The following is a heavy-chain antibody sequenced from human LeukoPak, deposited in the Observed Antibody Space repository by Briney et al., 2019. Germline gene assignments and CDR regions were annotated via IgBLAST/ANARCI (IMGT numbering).Heavy chain of an antibody. Sequence: GGSLRLSCAASGFTFSDYYMSWIRQAPGKGPEWVSYISSSGSTIYYADSVKGRFTISRDNAKNSLYLQMNSLRAEDTAVYYCARGRYCSSTSCYTPKGDWFDPWGQGTLVTVSS. D-gene: IGHD2-2*02. CDR3: ARGRYCSSTSCYTPKGDWFDP. J-gene: IGHJ5*02. CDR2: ISSSGSTI. CDR1: GFTFSDYY. V-gene: IGHV3-11*04.